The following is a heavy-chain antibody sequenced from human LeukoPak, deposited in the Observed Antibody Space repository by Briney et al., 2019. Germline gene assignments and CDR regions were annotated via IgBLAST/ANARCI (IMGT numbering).Heavy chain of an antibody. V-gene: IGHV4-4*07. CDR3: ARDVGSSDAFDI. J-gene: IGHJ3*02. Sequence: SETLSLTCRVSGGSISNYYWSWVRQPAGKGLEWIGRVQSSGSTNYNPSLKSRVTMSVDTSKNQFSLKVRSVTAADTAVYYCARDVGSSDAFDIWGQGTMVIVSS. CDR2: VQSSGST. CDR1: GGSISNYY. D-gene: IGHD3-10*01.